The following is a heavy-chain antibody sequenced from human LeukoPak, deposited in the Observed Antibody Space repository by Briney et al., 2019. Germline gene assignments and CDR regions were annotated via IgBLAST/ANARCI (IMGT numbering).Heavy chain of an antibody. J-gene: IGHJ4*02. CDR3: ARGSSGSYYNPLFGY. V-gene: IGHV4-59*01. Sequence: KPSETLSLTCTVSGGSISSYYWSWIRQPPGKGLEWLGYIYYSGSTNYNPSLKSRVTISVDTSKNQFSLKLSSVTAADTAVYYCARGSSGSYYNPLFGYWGQGTLVTVSS. CDR2: IYYSGST. CDR1: GGSISSYY. D-gene: IGHD3-10*01.